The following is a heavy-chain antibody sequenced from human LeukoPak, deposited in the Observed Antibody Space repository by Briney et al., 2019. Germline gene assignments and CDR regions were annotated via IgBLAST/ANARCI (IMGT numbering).Heavy chain of an antibody. V-gene: IGHV3-48*01. Sequence: GGSLRLSCAASGFTFSGYSMNWVRQAPGKGLECVSYITNSSSAIYYADSVKGRFTISRDNAKNSLYLQMNSLRAEDTAVYYCARVRGSYHFDYWGQGTLVTVSS. CDR3: ARVRGSYHFDY. D-gene: IGHD1-26*01. CDR2: ITNSSSAI. J-gene: IGHJ4*02. CDR1: GFTFSGYS.